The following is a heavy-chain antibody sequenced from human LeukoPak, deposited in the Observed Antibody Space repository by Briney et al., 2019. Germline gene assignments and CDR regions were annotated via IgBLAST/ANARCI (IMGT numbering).Heavy chain of an antibody. D-gene: IGHD3-10*02. CDR3: AELGITMIGGV. V-gene: IGHV3-66*01. Sequence: GGSLRLSCAASGFTVSSNYMNWVRQAPGKGLEWVSVIYSGGTTYYADSVKGRFTISRDNSKNTLYLQMNSLRAEDTAVYYCAELGITMIGGVWGKGTTVTISS. J-gene: IGHJ6*04. CDR2: IYSGGTT. CDR1: GFTVSSNY.